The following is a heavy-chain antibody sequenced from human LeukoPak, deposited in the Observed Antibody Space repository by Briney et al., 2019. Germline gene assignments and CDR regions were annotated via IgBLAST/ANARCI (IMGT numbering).Heavy chain of an antibody. Sequence: GGSLRLSCAASGFTFSSYGMHWVRQAPGKGLEWVAFIRYDGSNKYYADSVKGRFTISRDNSKNTLYLQMNSLRAEDTAVYYCAKDQAFSSSWPYYFDYWGQGTLVTVSS. D-gene: IGHD6-13*01. V-gene: IGHV3-30*02. CDR2: IRYDGSNK. CDR3: AKDQAFSSSWPYYFDY. CDR1: GFTFSSYG. J-gene: IGHJ4*02.